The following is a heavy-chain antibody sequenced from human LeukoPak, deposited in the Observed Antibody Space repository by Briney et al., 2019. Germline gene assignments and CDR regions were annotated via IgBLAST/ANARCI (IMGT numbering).Heavy chain of an antibody. V-gene: IGHV1-18*04. CDR3: AREGFTVFGAVVNYYYSGMDV. CDR1: GYTFTSYG. D-gene: IGHD3-3*01. Sequence: RWASVKVSCKASGYTFTSYGISWVRQAPGQGLEWMGWISAYNGNTNYAQKLQGRVTMTTDTSTSTAYMELRSLRSDDTAVYYCAREGFTVFGAVVNYYYSGMDVWGQGTTVTVSS. CDR2: ISAYNGNT. J-gene: IGHJ6*02.